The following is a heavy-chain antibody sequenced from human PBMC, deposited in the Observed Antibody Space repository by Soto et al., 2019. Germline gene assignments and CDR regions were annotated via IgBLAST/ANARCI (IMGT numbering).Heavy chain of an antibody. Sequence: QVQLVQSGAEVKKPGSSVTVSCKASGGTFSSYAISWVRPAPGQGLGWMGGIIPIFGTANYAQKFQGRITITADDSTSVAEIGLSSLSSEATAVYFCARLMETGYFDYWGQGTLVTVSS. CDR3: ARLMETGYFDY. D-gene: IGHD1-1*01. CDR1: GGTFSSYA. J-gene: IGHJ4*02. CDR2: IIPIFGTA. V-gene: IGHV1-69*12.